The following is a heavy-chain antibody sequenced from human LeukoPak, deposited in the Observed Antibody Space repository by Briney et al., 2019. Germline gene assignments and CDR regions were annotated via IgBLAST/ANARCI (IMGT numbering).Heavy chain of an antibody. CDR1: GFTFSSYA. CDR2: ISGSGGST. D-gene: IGHD1-26*01. Sequence: GGSLRLSCAASGFTFSSYAMSWVRQAPGKGLEWVSGISGSGGSTYYADSVKGRFTISRDNSRNTLYLQMNSLRAEDTAVYHCAAHGGSYLRFFDSWGQGTLVIVSS. V-gene: IGHV3-23*01. J-gene: IGHJ4*02. CDR3: AAHGGSYLRFFDS.